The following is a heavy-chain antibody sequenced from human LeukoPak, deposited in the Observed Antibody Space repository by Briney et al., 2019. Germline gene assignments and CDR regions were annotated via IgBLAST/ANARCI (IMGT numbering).Heavy chain of an antibody. CDR3: ARDGWELPASTASDF. Sequence: SETLSLTCAVYGGSFSGYYWSWIRQPPGKGLEWIGDIDQSGGTNYNPSLKSRVTISVDTSKTQFSLKVTSMTAADTAVYYCARDGWELPASTASDFWGQGTMVTVSS. V-gene: IGHV4-34*01. CDR2: IDQSGGT. CDR1: GGSFSGYY. D-gene: IGHD1-26*01. J-gene: IGHJ3*01.